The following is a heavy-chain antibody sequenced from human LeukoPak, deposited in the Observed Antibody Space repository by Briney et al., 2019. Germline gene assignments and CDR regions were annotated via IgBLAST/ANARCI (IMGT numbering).Heavy chain of an antibody. J-gene: IGHJ3*02. CDR3: ARDPLRYFDWSI. D-gene: IGHD3-9*01. CDR2: IYTSGST. CDR1: GGSLSSGSYY. V-gene: IGHV4-61*02. Sequence: PSQTLSLTCTVSGGSLSSGSYYWSWIRQPAGKGLEWIGRIYTSGSTNYNPSLKSRVTISVDTSKNQFSLKLSSVTAADTAVYYCARDPLRYFDWSIWGQGTMVIVSS.